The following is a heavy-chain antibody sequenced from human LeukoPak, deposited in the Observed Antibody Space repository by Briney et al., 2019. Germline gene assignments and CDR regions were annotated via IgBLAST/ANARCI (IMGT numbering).Heavy chain of an antibody. CDR1: GFTFSSYG. V-gene: IGHV3-30*02. CDR3: AKDRYSTSSTFTVNPFDY. J-gene: IGHJ4*02. D-gene: IGHD6-13*01. CDR2: IRYDGSNK. Sequence: GGSLRLSCAASGFTFSSYGMHWVRQAPGKGLEWVAFIRYDGSNKYYADSVKGRFTISRDNSKNTLYLQMNSLRVEDTAVYYCAKDRYSTSSTFTVNPFDYWGQGILVTVSS.